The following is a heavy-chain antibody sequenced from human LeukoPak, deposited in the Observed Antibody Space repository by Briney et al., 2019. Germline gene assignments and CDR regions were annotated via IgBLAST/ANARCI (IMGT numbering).Heavy chain of an antibody. CDR1: GYTFTGYY. D-gene: IGHD3-9*01. CDR3: ARGNYDILTGYYIFDY. Sequence: GASVKVSCKASGYTFTGYYMHWVRQAPGQGLEWMGWINPNSGGTNYVQKFQGRVTMTRDTSISTAYMELSRLRSDDTAVYYCARGNYDILTGYYIFDYWGQGTLVTVSS. CDR2: INPNSGGT. V-gene: IGHV1-2*02. J-gene: IGHJ4*02.